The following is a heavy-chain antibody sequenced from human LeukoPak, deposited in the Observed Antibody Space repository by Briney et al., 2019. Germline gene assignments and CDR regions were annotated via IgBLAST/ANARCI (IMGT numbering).Heavy chain of an antibody. CDR3: ATDRGHAFDI. J-gene: IGHJ3*02. V-gene: IGHV3-74*01. Sequence: GGSLRLSCAASGFTFSSYWMHWVRQAPGKGLVWVSRIYSDGSGTTYAESVRGRFTISRDNAKNTLFLQMNSLTAEDTAVYYCATDRGHAFDIWGQGTMVTVS. CDR2: IYSDGSGT. CDR1: GFTFSSYW. D-gene: IGHD3-10*01.